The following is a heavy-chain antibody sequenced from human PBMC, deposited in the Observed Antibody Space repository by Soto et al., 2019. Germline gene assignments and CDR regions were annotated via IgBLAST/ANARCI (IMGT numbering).Heavy chain of an antibody. CDR1: GYTFTSYA. V-gene: IGHV1-3*01. D-gene: IGHD3-10*01. Sequence: ASVKVSCKASGYTFTSYAMYWVRQAPGQRLEWMGWINAGNGNTKYSQKFQGRVTITRDTSASTAYMELSSLRSEDTAVYYCARGAMVRDNFYGMDVWGQGTTVTVSS. J-gene: IGHJ6*02. CDR3: ARGAMVRDNFYGMDV. CDR2: INAGNGNT.